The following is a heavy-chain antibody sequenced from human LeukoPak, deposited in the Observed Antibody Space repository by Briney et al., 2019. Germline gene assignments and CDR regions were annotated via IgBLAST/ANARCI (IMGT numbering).Heavy chain of an antibody. J-gene: IGHJ6*03. V-gene: IGHV3-66*02. CDR3: ARDDSYYYYMDV. D-gene: IGHD3-22*01. Sequence: PGGSLRLSCAASGFTVSSNYMSWVRQAPGKGLEWVSVIYSGGSTYYADSVKGRFTISRDNSKNTLYLQMNSLRAEDTAVYYCARDDSYYYYMDVWGKGTTVTVSS. CDR2: IYSGGST. CDR1: GFTVSSNY.